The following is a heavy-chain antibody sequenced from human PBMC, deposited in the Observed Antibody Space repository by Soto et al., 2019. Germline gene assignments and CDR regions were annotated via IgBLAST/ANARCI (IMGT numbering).Heavy chain of an antibody. D-gene: IGHD1-1*01. J-gene: IGHJ4*02. CDR3: ARDSNWSSDY. Sequence: EVQLVESGGGLVQPGGSLRLSCVASGFTFSGYNINWVRQAPGKGLEWISCIKSDSSGTWYADSVKGRFTMSRDNAKNSLYLQMNSLRDEDTAVYFCARDSNWSSDYWGQGTLVAVSS. V-gene: IGHV3-48*02. CDR1: GFTFSGYN. CDR2: IKSDSSGT.